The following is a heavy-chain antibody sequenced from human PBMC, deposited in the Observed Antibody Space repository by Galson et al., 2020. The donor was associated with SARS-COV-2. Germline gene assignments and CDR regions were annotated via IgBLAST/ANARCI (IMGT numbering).Heavy chain of an antibody. Sequence: GESLKISCKGSGYNFNRYWITWVRQMPGKGLEWMGIISPSDSETIYSPSFQGQVTISADKSISTAYLQWNSLKASDTAIYFCARRLYGDYAYVDHWGRGTPVIVSS. CDR1: GYNFNRYW. J-gene: IGHJ4*02. V-gene: IGHV5-51*01. CDR2: ISPSDSET. D-gene: IGHD4-17*01. CDR3: ARRLYGDYAYVDH.